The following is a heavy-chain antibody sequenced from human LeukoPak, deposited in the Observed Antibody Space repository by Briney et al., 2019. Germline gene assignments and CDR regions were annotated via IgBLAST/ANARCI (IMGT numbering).Heavy chain of an antibody. Sequence: SETLSLTCTVSGGSISSYYWSWIRQPPGKGLEWIGYIYYSGSTNYNPSLKSRVTISVDTSKNQFSLKLSSVTAADTAVYYCARDSGDRWSPYWYFGLWGRGTLVTVSS. D-gene: IGHD4-23*01. CDR3: ARDSGDRWSPYWYFGL. CDR2: IYYSGST. V-gene: IGHV4-59*01. CDR1: GGSISSYY. J-gene: IGHJ2*01.